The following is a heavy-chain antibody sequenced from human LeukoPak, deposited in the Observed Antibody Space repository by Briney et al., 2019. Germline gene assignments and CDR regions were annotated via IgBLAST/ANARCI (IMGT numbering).Heavy chain of an antibody. CDR1: GFTFSDYY. CDR2: ISSSGSTI. CDR3: ARGPPNFDWLFIALDY. D-gene: IGHD3-9*01. J-gene: IGHJ4*02. Sequence: PGGSLRLSCAASGFTFSDYYMSWIRQAPGKGLEWVSYISSSGSTIYYADSVKGRFTISRDNAKNSLYLQMNSLRAEDTAVYYCARGPPNFDWLFIALDYWGQGTLVTVSS. V-gene: IGHV3-11*01.